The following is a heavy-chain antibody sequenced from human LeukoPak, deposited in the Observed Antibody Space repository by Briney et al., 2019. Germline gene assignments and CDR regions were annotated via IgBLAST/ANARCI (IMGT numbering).Heavy chain of an antibody. Sequence: PGGSLRLSFAASEFTFNRYWMSWVRQAPGKGLEWVANIKHDGSEAHYVDSVKGRFTISRDNAKNSLSLQMNSLNVDDTGVYFCTRDALFGSGRTHLDFWSQGTLVSVSS. CDR3: TRDALFGSGRTHLDF. V-gene: IGHV3-7*04. CDR2: IKHDGSEA. D-gene: IGHD3-10*01. CDR1: EFTFNRYW. J-gene: IGHJ4*02.